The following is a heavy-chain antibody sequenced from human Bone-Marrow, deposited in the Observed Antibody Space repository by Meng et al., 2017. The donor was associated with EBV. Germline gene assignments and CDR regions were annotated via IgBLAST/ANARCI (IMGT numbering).Heavy chain of an antibody. Sequence: GPAPGLLNLSGTLSIPCCCSVGPLRSSNWWSWVRQPPGKGLEWIGEIYHSGSTNYNPSLKSRVTISVDKSKNQFSLKLSSVTAADTAVYYCARTGIAVAGDLNYWGQGTLVTVSS. CDR1: VGPLRSSNW. CDR2: IYHSGST. J-gene: IGHJ4*02. V-gene: IGHV4-4*02. CDR3: ARTGIAVAGDLNY. D-gene: IGHD6-19*01.